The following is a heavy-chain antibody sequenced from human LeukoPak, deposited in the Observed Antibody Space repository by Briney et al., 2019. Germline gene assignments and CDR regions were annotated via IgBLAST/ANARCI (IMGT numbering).Heavy chain of an antibody. J-gene: IGHJ2*01. CDR1: GGSFSGYY. Sequence: SETLSLTCAVYGGSFSGYYWSWIRQPPGKGLEWIGEINHSGSTNCNPSLKSRVTISVDTSKNQFSLKLSSVTAADTAVYYCARGSGSGNWYFDLWGRGTLVTVSS. V-gene: IGHV4-34*01. D-gene: IGHD2-15*01. CDR3: ARGSGSGNWYFDL. CDR2: INHSGST.